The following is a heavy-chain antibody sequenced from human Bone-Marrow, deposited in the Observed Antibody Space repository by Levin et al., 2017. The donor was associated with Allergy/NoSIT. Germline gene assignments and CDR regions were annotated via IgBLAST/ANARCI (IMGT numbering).Heavy chain of an antibody. D-gene: IGHD4-23*01. CDR2: FYYSGNT. V-gene: IGHV4-39*01. J-gene: IGHJ1*01. Sequence: GSLRLSCTVSGDSISSSSYSWGWIRQPPGKGLEWIGSFYYSGNTYYKSSLKSRVTISVDTSKNQFSLKLTSVTAADTAVYYCARHTTVVTAKNVTEPWGQGTLVTVSS. CDR3: ARHTTVVTAKNVTEP. CDR1: GDSISSSSYS.